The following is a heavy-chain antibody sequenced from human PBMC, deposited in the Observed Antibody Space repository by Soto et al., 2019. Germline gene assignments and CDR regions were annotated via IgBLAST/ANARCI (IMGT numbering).Heavy chain of an antibody. Sequence: SETLSLTCTVSGGSISGSYWSWIRQTPGKVLEWVGYIHYSGSTNYNPSLKSRVTMSVDSAKNQFSLQLSYVTAADTAVYFCTKYSRTDAEVYLFDYWGQGALVTVSS. CDR3: TKYSRTDAEVYLFDY. V-gene: IGHV4-59*01. CDR1: GGSISGSY. CDR2: IHYSGST. J-gene: IGHJ4*02. D-gene: IGHD3-9*01.